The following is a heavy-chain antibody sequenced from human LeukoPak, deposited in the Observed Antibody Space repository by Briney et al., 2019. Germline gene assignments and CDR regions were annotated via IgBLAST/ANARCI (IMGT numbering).Heavy chain of an antibody. Sequence: ASVKVSCKASGYTFTGYYMHWVRQAPGQGLEWMGRINPNSGGTNYAQKFQGRVTMTRDTSISTAYMELSRLRSDDTAVYYCARYGDSSSWFDPWGQGTLVTVSS. V-gene: IGHV1-2*06. J-gene: IGHJ5*02. CDR3: ARYGDSSSWFDP. D-gene: IGHD4-17*01. CDR2: INPNSGGT. CDR1: GYTFTGYY.